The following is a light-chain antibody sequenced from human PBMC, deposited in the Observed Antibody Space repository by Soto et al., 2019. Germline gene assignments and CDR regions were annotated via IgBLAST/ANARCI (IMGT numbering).Light chain of an antibody. Sequence: ETVLTQSPGTLSLSPGERATLSCRASQSVAGSNLAWYQQKPGQTPRLLIYGASSRAPGIPDRFSGSGSGTDFTLTISGLEPEDFAVYYCQQYGYSLFTFGQGTRLEIK. CDR2: GAS. CDR1: QSVAGSN. CDR3: QQYGYSLFT. V-gene: IGKV3-20*01. J-gene: IGKJ5*01.